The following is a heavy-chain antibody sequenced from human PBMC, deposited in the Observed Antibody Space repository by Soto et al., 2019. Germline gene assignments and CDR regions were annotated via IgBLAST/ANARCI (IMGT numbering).Heavy chain of an antibody. V-gene: IGHV3-23*01. Sequence: GGSLRLSCAASGFTFSSYAMSWVRQAPGKGLEWVSAISGSGGSTYYADSVKGRFTISSDNSKNTLYLQMNSLRAEDTAVYYCAKDYPDGENGGTFDYWGQGTLVTVSS. D-gene: IGHD4-17*01. CDR1: GFTFSSYA. CDR3: AKDYPDGENGGTFDY. J-gene: IGHJ4*02. CDR2: ISGSGGST.